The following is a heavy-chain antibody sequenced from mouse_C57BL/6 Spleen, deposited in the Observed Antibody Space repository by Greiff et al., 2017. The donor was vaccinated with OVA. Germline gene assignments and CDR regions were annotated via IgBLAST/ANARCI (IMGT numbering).Heavy chain of an antibody. CDR3: ARSVYDGCRGYFDV. J-gene: IGHJ1*03. Sequence: QVELQQPGTELVKPGASVKLSCKASGYTFTSYWMHWVKQRPGQGLEWIGNINPSNGGTNYNEKFKGKATLTVDKSSSTAYMQLSSLTSEDSAVYYGARSVYDGCRGYFDVWGKGTTVTVSS. CDR2: INPSNGGT. D-gene: IGHD2-3*01. V-gene: IGHV1-53*01. CDR1: GYTFTSYW.